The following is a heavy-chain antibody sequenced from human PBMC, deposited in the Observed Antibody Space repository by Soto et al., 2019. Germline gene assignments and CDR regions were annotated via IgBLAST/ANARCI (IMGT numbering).Heavy chain of an antibody. CDR3: ARAYRITMIVVVDPEWFDP. J-gene: IGHJ5*02. CDR2: IYHSGST. CDR1: GYSIRSAYY. D-gene: IGHD3-22*01. V-gene: IGHV4-38-2*02. Sequence: SETLALNWSVSGYSIRSAYYWGWIRRPPWKGLEWIGGIYHSGSTNYNPSLKSRVTISVDKSKNQFSLKLSSVTAADTAVYYCARAYRITMIVVVDPEWFDPWGQGTLVTVSS.